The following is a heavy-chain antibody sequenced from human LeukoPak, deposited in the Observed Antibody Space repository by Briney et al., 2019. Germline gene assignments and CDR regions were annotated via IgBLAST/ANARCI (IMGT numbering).Heavy chain of an antibody. Sequence: SETLSLTCAVYGGSFSGYYWSWIRHPPVKGLEWIGEINHSGSTNYNPSLKSRVTISVDTSKNQFSLKLSSVTAADTAVSYCARDRGYSPFDYWGQGTLVTVSS. V-gene: IGHV4-34*01. CDR3: ARDRGYSPFDY. CDR1: GGSFSGYY. CDR2: INHSGST. D-gene: IGHD6-25*01. J-gene: IGHJ4*02.